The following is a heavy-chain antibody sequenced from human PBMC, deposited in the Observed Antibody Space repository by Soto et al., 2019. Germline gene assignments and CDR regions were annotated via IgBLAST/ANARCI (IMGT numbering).Heavy chain of an antibody. Sequence: QVQLVQSGAEVKKPGASVKVSCTASGYTLTSHSIHWVRQAPGQGLEWLGLINPGAGTTKDAHNCQGRVTLTTDTSTSTVYMDLSSLKSEDTAVYFCARGLDNERYSVLNFDRWGQGTLVTVSS. CDR2: INPGAGTT. CDR3: ARGLDNERYSVLNFDR. CDR1: GYTLTSHS. V-gene: IGHV1-46*01. D-gene: IGHD2-15*01. J-gene: IGHJ4*02.